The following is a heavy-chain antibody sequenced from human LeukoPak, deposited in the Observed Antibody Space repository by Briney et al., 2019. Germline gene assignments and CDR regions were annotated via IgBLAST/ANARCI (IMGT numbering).Heavy chain of an antibody. J-gene: IGHJ5*02. CDR3: ARDQQRLNYYDSSGFNWFDP. CDR1: GFTFSSYG. V-gene: IGHV3-21*01. CDR2: ISSSSSYI. Sequence: GGSLRLSCAASGFTFSSYGMNWVRQAPGKGLEWVSSISSSSSYIYYADSVKGRFTISRDNAKNSLYLQMNSLRAEDTAVYYCARDQQRLNYYDSSGFNWFDPWGQGTLVTVSS. D-gene: IGHD3-22*01.